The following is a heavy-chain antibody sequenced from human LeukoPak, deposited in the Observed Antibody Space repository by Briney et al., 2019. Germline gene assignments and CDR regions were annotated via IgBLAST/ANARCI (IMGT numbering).Heavy chain of an antibody. CDR1: GYTFTSYA. V-gene: IGHV1-18*01. D-gene: IGHD1-26*01. Sequence: ASVRVSCKASGYTFTSYAISWFRQAPGQGLEWMGWISAYNGNTNYAQKLQDRVTVTTDTSTTTAYMELRRLRSDATAVYYCARDDLEWELLAYLDCWGQGTLVTVSS. J-gene: IGHJ4*02. CDR3: ARDDLEWELLAYLDC. CDR2: ISAYNGNT.